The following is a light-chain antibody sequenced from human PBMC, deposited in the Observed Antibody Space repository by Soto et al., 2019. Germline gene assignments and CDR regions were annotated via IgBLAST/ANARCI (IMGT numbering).Light chain of an antibody. CDR1: RSVNNSY. CDR2: GAS. CDR3: HQHGGSPET. J-gene: IGKJ1*01. Sequence: EIVLTQSPGTLSLSPGERATLSCRASRSVNNSYLAWYQQKPGQAPRLLIFGASSRATGIPDRFIGSGSGTEFILTISRLEPDDFAIYHCHQHGGSPETFGQGTKVDIK. V-gene: IGKV3-20*01.